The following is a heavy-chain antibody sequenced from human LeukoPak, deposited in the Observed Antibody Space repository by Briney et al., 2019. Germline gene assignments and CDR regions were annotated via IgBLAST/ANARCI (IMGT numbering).Heavy chain of an antibody. V-gene: IGHV4-34*01. Sequence: SETLSFTSAVYGGSFSGYYWSWIRQPPGKGLEWSGEISHSGSTNYNPSLKSRVTISVDTSKNQYSQKLSSVTAADTAVYYCARVSGYYYYYMDVWGKGTTVTVSS. CDR2: ISHSGST. J-gene: IGHJ6*03. CDR1: GGSFSGYY. CDR3: ARVSGYYYYYMDV.